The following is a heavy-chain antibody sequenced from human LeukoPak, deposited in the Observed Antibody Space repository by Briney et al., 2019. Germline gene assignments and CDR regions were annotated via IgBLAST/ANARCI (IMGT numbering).Heavy chain of an antibody. J-gene: IGHJ4*02. CDR2: ISSGSTTI. D-gene: IGHD3-10*01. V-gene: IGHV3-48*01. Sequence: GGSLRLSCAASGFTFTKYSMHWVRQTPGKGLEWVSYISSGSTTIYYTDSVKGRFTISRDNAKNTLYLQMNNLRAEDTAVYYCARRESTTMVRGGVDYWGQGTLVTVSS. CDR3: ARRESTTMVRGGVDY. CDR1: GFTFTKYS.